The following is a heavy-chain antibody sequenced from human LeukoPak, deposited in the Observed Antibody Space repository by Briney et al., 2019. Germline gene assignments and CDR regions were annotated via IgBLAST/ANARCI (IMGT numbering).Heavy chain of an antibody. Sequence: ASVKVSCKASGYTFTGYYMHWVRQAPGQGLEWMGWINPNSGGTNYAQKFQGRVTMTRDTSISTAYMELSRLRSDDTAVYYCARDYCSSTSCSKTLFAFDIWGQGTMVTVSS. D-gene: IGHD2-2*01. J-gene: IGHJ3*02. CDR2: INPNSGGT. CDR3: ARDYCSSTSCSKTLFAFDI. CDR1: GYTFTGYY. V-gene: IGHV1-2*02.